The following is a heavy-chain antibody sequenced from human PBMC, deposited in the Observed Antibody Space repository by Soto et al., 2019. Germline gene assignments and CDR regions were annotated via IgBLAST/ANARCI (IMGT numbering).Heavy chain of an antibody. V-gene: IGHV3-15*01. CDR2: IKSKTDRGPT. CDR3: TTAMDLGELSLPLHFDD. CDR1: GFSFSYAW. D-gene: IGHD3-16*02. J-gene: IGHJ4*02. Sequence: EVQLVESGGGLVKPGGSLRLSCAASGFSFSYAWMSWVRQAPGKGLEWVGRIKSKTDRGPTDYASPVKGRFTISRDDLKNTLFLQMNSLKPEDTAVYYCTTAMDLGELSLPLHFDDWGQETLVTVSS.